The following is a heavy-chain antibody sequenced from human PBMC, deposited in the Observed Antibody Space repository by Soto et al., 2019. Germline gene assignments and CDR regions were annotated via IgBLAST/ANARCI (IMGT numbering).Heavy chain of an antibody. CDR1: C. J-gene: IGHJ4*01. D-gene: IGHD6-19*01. Sequence: CWVCIRQTPGKSLEWIGTIYSHGNTYSNPSLKSRVTISVDTSNNQLSLKLRSVTAADTAVYYCARHDGFSSGWIFDYWGHGTLVTVSS. CDR3: ARHDGFSSGWIFDY. CDR2: IYSHGNT. V-gene: IGHV4-39*01.